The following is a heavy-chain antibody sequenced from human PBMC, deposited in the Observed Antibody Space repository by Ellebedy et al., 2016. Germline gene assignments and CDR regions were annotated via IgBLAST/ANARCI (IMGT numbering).Heavy chain of an antibody. D-gene: IGHD5-18*01. CDR1: GYTFTGYY. J-gene: IGHJ4*02. Sequence: ASVKVSXKASGYTFTGYYMHWVRQAPGQGLEWMGWINPNSGGTNYAQKFQGRVTMTRDTSISTAYMELSRLRSDDTAVYYCARPWIQQDIDFDYWGQGTLVTVSS. CDR2: INPNSGGT. V-gene: IGHV1-2*02. CDR3: ARPWIQQDIDFDY.